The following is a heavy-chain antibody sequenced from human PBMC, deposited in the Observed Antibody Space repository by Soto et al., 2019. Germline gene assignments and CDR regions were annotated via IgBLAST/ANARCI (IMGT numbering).Heavy chain of an antibody. D-gene: IGHD3-22*01. CDR3: ARQIYDSDTGPNFQYYFDS. J-gene: IGHJ4*02. CDR1: GYSFAGYW. Sequence: GESLEISCKGSGYSFAGYWITWVRQKPGKGLEWMGRIDPSDSQTYYSPSFRGHVTISVTKSITTVFLQWSSLRASDTAMYYCARQIYDSDTGPNFQYYFDSWGQGTPVTVSS. CDR2: IDPSDSQT. V-gene: IGHV5-10-1*01.